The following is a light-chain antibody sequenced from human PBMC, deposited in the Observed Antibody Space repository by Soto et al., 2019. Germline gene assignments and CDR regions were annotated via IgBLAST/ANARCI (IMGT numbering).Light chain of an antibody. Sequence: EIVLTQSPGTLSLSPGGRATLSCXASQSVSNNYLAWYQQKPGQAPRLLIYGASNRATGIPDRFSGSGSGTDFTLTISRLEPEDFAVYYCQQYGSSITFGQGTRLEIK. J-gene: IGKJ5*01. CDR3: QQYGSSIT. CDR1: QSVSNNY. CDR2: GAS. V-gene: IGKV3-20*01.